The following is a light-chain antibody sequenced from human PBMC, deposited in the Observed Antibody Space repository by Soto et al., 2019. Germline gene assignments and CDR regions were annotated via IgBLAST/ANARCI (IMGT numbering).Light chain of an antibody. Sequence: EIVLTQSPATLSLSPGERATLSCRASQSVSSNLAWYQQKPGQAPRLLIYGASNRATGIPDRFSGSGSGTDFTLTISRLEPEDFAVYFCQVYGSSSKTFGQGTKVDIK. J-gene: IGKJ1*01. CDR2: GAS. CDR3: QVYGSSSKT. CDR1: QSVSSN. V-gene: IGKV3-20*01.